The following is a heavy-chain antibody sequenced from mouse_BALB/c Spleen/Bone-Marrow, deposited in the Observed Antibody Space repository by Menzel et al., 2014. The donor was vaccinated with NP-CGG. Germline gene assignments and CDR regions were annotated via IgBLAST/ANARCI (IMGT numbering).Heavy chain of an antibody. CDR3: ARDYYGSSDY. D-gene: IGHD1-1*01. CDR1: GFTFSSYG. V-gene: IGHV5-6-3*01. CDR2: INSNGGST. J-gene: IGHJ2*01. Sequence: DVKLQESGGGLVQPGGSLKLSCAASGFTFSSYGMSWVRQTPDKRLELVATINSNGGSTYYPDSVKGRFTISRDNAKNALYLQMSSLKSEDTARYYCARDYYGSSDYWGQGTTLTVSS.